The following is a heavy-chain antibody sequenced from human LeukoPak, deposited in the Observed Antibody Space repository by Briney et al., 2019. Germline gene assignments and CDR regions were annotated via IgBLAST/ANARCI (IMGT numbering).Heavy chain of an antibody. D-gene: IGHD4-23*01. V-gene: IGHV4-59*01. CDR3: ARAAIGSNSEFDY. J-gene: IGHJ4*02. Sequence: PSETLSLTCTVSGGSINNYYWSWIRQPPGKGLEWIGYIYYSGSTDYNSSLKSRVTISIDASKNQFSLRLRSVTAADTAVYYCARAAIGSNSEFDYWGQGTLVTVSS. CDR2: IYYSGST. CDR1: GGSINNYY.